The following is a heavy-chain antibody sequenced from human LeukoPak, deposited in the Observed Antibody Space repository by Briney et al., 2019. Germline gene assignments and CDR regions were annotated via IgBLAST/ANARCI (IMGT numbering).Heavy chain of an antibody. J-gene: IGHJ4*02. CDR1: GFPFINFA. CDR2: ISGGGGAK. D-gene: IGHD3-3*02. V-gene: IGHV3-23*01. CDR3: AKDRRGSITPSPFDS. Sequence: PAGGSLRLSCEASGFPFINFAMSWVRQAPGKGLEWVSTISGGGGAKYFADSVKGRFTISRDNSKNTLSLQMNSLRAEDTAVYYCAKDRRGSITPSPFDSWGQGTLVTVSS.